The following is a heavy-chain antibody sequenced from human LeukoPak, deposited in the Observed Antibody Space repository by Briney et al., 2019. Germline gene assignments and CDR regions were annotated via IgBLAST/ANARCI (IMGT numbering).Heavy chain of an antibody. CDR3: AGKYYYDSSSGYFYVDY. Sequence: SETLSLTCTVSGYSISSYYWGWIRQPPGKGLEWIVSVYHSGSSYYNPSLKSRVTISIDTSKNQFSLKLRSVTAADTAVYYCAGKYYYDSSSGYFYVDYWGQGTLVTVSS. D-gene: IGHD3-22*01. J-gene: IGHJ4*02. CDR1: GYSISSYY. CDR2: VYHSGSS. V-gene: IGHV4-38-2*02.